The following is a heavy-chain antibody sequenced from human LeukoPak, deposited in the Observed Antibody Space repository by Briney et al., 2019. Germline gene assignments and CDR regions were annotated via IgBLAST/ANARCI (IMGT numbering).Heavy chain of an antibody. Sequence: GGSLRLSCAASGFTFSSYAMHWVRQAPGKGLEWVALIPYDGSNKYYADSVKGRFTVSRDNSKNTLYLQMNSLRAEDTAVYYCARVYYSSSYDYRYFDLWGRGTLVTVSS. D-gene: IGHD6-13*01. V-gene: IGHV3-30*04. J-gene: IGHJ2*01. CDR3: ARVYYSSSYDYRYFDL. CDR1: GFTFSSYA. CDR2: IPYDGSNK.